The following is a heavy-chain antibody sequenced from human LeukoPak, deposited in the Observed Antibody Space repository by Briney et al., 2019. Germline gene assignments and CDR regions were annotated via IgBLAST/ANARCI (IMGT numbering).Heavy chain of an antibody. Sequence: GESLKISCKASGYNFTSYWIAWGRQMPGKGLEWMGIFYPDDSETRYSPSFQGQVTISADKSTSAAYLQWTSLKASDTAMYYCANSVAVAGTALDYWGQGTLVTVSS. D-gene: IGHD6-19*01. J-gene: IGHJ4*02. CDR3: ANSVAVAGTALDY. CDR2: FYPDDSET. V-gene: IGHV5-51*01. CDR1: GYNFTSYW.